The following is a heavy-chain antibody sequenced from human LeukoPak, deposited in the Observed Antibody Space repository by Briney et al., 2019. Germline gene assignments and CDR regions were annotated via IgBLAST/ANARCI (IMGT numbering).Heavy chain of an antibody. Sequence: ASVKVSCKASGYTFTAFYMHWVRQAPGQGLEWMGWINPNSGGTNYAQKFQGWVTMTRDTSISTAYMEPSRLRSDDTAVYYCARAHYGDYGGYYFDYWGQGTLVTFSS. J-gene: IGHJ4*02. CDR3: ARAHYGDYGGYYFDY. V-gene: IGHV1-2*04. D-gene: IGHD4-17*01. CDR1: GYTFTAFY. CDR2: INPNSGGT.